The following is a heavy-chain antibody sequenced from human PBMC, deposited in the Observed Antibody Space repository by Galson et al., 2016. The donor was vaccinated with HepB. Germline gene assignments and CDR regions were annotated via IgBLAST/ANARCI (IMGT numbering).Heavy chain of an antibody. J-gene: IGHJ4*02. CDR2: INGDGSST. D-gene: IGHD4/OR15-4a*01. Sequence: SLRLSCAASGLTSSSYWMNWFRQAPGKKMVWVSRINGDGSSTTYADSVKGRFTISRDNAKNTLYLQMSSLRAEDTAVYYCARGHSANSFILDYWGQGTLVTVSS. CDR3: ARGHSANSFILDY. V-gene: IGHV3-74*01. CDR1: GLTSSSYW.